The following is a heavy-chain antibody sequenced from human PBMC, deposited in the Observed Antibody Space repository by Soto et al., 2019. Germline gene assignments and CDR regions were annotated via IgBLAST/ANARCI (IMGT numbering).Heavy chain of an antibody. CDR2: ISANGDNV. V-gene: IGHV3-9*01. CDR3: AKDMKWGGMTTIHYFDS. J-gene: IGHJ4*02. CDR1: GFTVDDYA. Sequence: PGGSLRLSCVASGFTVDDYAMHWVRQAPGKGLEWVSGISANGDNVDYADSVKGRFTVSRDNAKNSLFLQMNSLRPEDTAFYYCAKDMKWGGMTTIHYFDSWGQGTQVTVSS. D-gene: IGHD4-17*01.